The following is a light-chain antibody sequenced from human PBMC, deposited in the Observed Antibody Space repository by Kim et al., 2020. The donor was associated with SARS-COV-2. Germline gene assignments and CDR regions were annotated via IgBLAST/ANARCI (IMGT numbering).Light chain of an antibody. CDR1: STIIGSNT. CDR3: AAWDDSLNGHMV. Sequence: QGVTISCSASSTIIGSNTVTGYQQLPGSAPKLLMYRNDQRPSGVPDRFSGSKSGTSASLAISGLQSEDEADYYCAAWDDSLNGHMVFGGGTQLTVL. J-gene: IGLJ2*01. CDR2: RND. V-gene: IGLV1-44*01.